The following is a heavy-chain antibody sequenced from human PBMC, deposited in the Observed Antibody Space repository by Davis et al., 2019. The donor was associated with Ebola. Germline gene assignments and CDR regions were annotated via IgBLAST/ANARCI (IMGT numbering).Heavy chain of an antibody. CDR1: GFTFSSYA. J-gene: IGHJ6*04. CDR2: ITSNGGNT. V-gene: IGHV3-64*04. CDR3: AKSGLSFGVVKYHYGMDV. Sequence: PGGSLRLSCLASGFTFSSYAMHWVRQAPGKGLQYLAGITSNGGNTYHADSVKGRFTISRDNSKKTLYLQMNSLRAEDTAVYYCAKSGLSFGVVKYHYGMDVWGKGTTVTVSS. D-gene: IGHD3-3*01.